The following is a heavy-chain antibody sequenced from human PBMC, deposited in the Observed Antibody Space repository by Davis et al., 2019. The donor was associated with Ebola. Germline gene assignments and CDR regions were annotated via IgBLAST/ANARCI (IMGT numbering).Heavy chain of an antibody. J-gene: IGHJ3*01. V-gene: IGHV3-7*01. CDR1: GFSFSSYW. CDR3: AREGSRWLQTL. CDR2: IKQDGSEK. D-gene: IGHD5-24*01. Sequence: GESLKISCAASGFSFSSYWMSWVRQAPGKGLEWVASIKQDGSEKYYVDSVKGRFTISRDNAKNSLYLQMNSLRAEDTAVYYCAREGSRWLQTLWGQGTMVTVSS.